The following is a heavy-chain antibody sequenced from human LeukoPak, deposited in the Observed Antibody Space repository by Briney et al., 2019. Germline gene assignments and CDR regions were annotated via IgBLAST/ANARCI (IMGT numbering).Heavy chain of an antibody. CDR2: INPNSGGT. D-gene: IGHD5-18*01. J-gene: IGHJ4*02. Sequence: ASVKVSCKASGYTFTSYDINWVRQAPGQGLEWVGWINPNSGGTNYAQKFQGRVTMTRDTSISTAYMELSRLRSDDTAVYYCARSDTAMVTVGYWGQGTLVTVSS. CDR3: ARSDTAMVTVGY. V-gene: IGHV1-2*02. CDR1: GYTFTSYD.